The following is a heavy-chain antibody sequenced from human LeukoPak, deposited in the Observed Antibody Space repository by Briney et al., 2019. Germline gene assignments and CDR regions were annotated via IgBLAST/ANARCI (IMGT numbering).Heavy chain of an antibody. CDR3: ARAAVDSSGWYYFDY. CDR1: GGSFSGYY. V-gene: IGHV4-34*01. CDR2: INHSGST. J-gene: IGHJ4*02. D-gene: IGHD6-19*01. Sequence: SETLSLTCAVYGGSFSGYYWSWIRQPPGKGLGWIGEINHSGSTNYNSSLKSRVTISVDTSKNQFSLKLSSVTAADTAVYYCARAAVDSSGWYYFDYWGQGTLVTVSS.